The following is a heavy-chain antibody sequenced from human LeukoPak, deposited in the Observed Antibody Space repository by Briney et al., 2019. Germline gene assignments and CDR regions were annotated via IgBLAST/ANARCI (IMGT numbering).Heavy chain of an antibody. Sequence: GESLKISCKGSGYRFTSSWIGWVRHMPGKGLEWMGFIYPGGSDTRYSPSFQGQVTISVDKSISIVYLHWSSLKASDTAIYYCVRGKGSGTYYGFDYWGQGTVVSVVS. CDR2: IYPGGSDT. V-gene: IGHV5-51*01. D-gene: IGHD3-10*01. J-gene: IGHJ4*02. CDR3: VRGKGSGTYYGFDY. CDR1: GYRFTSSW.